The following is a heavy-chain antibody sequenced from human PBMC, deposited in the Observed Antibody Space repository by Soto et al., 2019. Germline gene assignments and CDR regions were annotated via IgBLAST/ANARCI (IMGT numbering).Heavy chain of an antibody. D-gene: IGHD3-22*01. J-gene: IGHJ3*02. CDR1: GYSCTRYA. Sequence: DSLKVSCNASGYSCTRYAMHWVRRAPGQRHEWMGWINAGNGNTKYSQKFQGRVTITRDTSTSTVYMELSSLRSEDTAVYYCVNDNLADLDGFDISSQGTIVIVSS. CDR3: VNDNLADLDGFDI. CDR2: INAGNGNT. V-gene: IGHV1-3*01.